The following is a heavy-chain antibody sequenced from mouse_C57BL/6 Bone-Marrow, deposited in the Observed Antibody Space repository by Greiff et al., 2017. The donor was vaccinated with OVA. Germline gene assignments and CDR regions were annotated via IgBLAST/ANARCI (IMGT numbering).Heavy chain of an antibody. CDR2: IYPGSGST. D-gene: IGHD2-4*01. V-gene: IGHV1-55*01. J-gene: IGHJ2*01. Sequence: QVQLKQPGAELVKPGASVKMSCKASGYTFTSYWITWVKQRPGQGLEWIGDIYPGSGSTNYNEKFKSKATLTVDTSSNTAYMQLSSLTSGDSAVYYCERDYDYWGQGTTLTVSS. CDR3: ERDYDY. CDR1: GYTFTSYW.